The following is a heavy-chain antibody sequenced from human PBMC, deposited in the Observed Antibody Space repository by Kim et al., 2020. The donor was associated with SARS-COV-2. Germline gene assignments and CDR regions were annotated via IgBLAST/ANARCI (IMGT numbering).Heavy chain of an antibody. J-gene: IGHJ1*01. CDR3: ASPSSSDPFQH. Sequence: TSYADSVKGRFTISRDNAKNTLYLQMNSLRAEDTAVYYCASPSSSDPFQHWGQGTLVTVSS. V-gene: IGHV3-74*01. CDR2: T. D-gene: IGHD6-13*01.